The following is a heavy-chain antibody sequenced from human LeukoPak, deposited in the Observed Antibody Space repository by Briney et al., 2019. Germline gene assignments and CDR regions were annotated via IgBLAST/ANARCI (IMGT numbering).Heavy chain of an antibody. V-gene: IGHV3-21*01. D-gene: IGHD3-22*01. Sequence: GGSLRLSCAASGFTFSSYSMNWVRQAPGKGLEWVSSISSSSSYIYYADSVKGRFTISRDNAKNSLYLQMNSLRAEDTAVYYCARVDPDTPPGDYYDSSGYRAEYFQHWGQGTLVTVSS. CDR1: GFTFSSYS. CDR3: ARVDPDTPPGDYYDSSGYRAEYFQH. CDR2: ISSSSSYI. J-gene: IGHJ1*01.